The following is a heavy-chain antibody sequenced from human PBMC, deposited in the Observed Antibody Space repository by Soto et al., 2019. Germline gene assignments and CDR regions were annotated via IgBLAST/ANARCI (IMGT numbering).Heavy chain of an antibody. D-gene: IGHD3-10*01. V-gene: IGHV3-30*18. CDR2: ISYGGSNK. J-gene: IGHJ4*02. CDR1: GFTFSSYG. CDR3: AKKVNSGSGSQYFDY. Sequence: GYLRLSCAASGFTFSSYGMHWVRQAPGKGLEWVAVISYGGSNKYYADSVKGRFTISRDNSKNTLYLQMNSLRAEDTAVYYCAKKVNSGSGSQYFDYWGQGTLVTVSS.